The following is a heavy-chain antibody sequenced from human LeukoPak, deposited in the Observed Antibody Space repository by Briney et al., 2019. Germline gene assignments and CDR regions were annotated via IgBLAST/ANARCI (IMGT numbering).Heavy chain of an antibody. CDR2: INHSGNT. D-gene: IGHD3-3*01. V-gene: IGHV4-4*02. J-gene: IGHJ5*02. CDR1: GGSISSSNW. Sequence: SETLSLTCAVSGGSISSSNWWSWVRQPPGKGLEWIGEINHSGNTYYNPSLKSRVTISVDTSKNQFSLKLSSVTAADTAVYYCARVGALRPRTEYYDFWSGYSTPYNWFDPWGQGTLVTVSS. CDR3: ARVGALRPRTEYYDFWSGYSTPYNWFDP.